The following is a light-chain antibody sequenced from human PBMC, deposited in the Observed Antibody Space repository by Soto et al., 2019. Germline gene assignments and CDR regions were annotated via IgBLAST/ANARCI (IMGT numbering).Light chain of an antibody. CDR1: QGINSW. V-gene: IGKV1-12*02. Sequence: DIQMTQSPSSVSASAGDRVNITCRASQGINSWVGWYQQKPGEDPKLLLYSTSFLQSGVPSRFSGSGSGTDFMLIDISLQPEDFAIYFCLQAHRLTWTFGQGTTVEL. J-gene: IGKJ1*01. CDR3: LQAHRLTWT. CDR2: STS.